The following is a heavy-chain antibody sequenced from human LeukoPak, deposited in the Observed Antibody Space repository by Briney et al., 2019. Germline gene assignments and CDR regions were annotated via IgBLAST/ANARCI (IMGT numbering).Heavy chain of an antibody. CDR3: ATSYDMGWLIGY. D-gene: IGHD3/OR15-3a*01. V-gene: IGHV3-7*03. J-gene: IGHJ4*02. CDR2: IKQDGSEK. Sequence: GSLRLSCAASXFTFGDTWMNWVRQVPGQGLEWVANIKQDGSEKFYVASVKGRFTISRDNGKSSLYLQMNSLRAEDTALYYCATSYDMGWLIGYWGQGTLVTVSS. CDR1: XFTFGDTW.